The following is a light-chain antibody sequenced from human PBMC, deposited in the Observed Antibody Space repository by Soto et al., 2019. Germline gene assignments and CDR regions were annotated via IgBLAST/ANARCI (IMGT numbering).Light chain of an antibody. Sequence: QSALTQPPSVSGSPGQSVTISCTGTSSDVGSYRVSWYQQPPGTAPKLMIHEVSNRPSGVPDRFSGSKSGNTASLTISGLQAEDEADYYCSSYTSSSTLVFGGGTKLTVL. V-gene: IGLV2-18*02. CDR3: SSYTSSSTLV. CDR1: SSDVGSYR. CDR2: EVS. J-gene: IGLJ2*01.